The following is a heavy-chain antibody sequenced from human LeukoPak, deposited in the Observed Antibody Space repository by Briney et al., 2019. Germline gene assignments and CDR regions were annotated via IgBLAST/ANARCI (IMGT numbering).Heavy chain of an antibody. Sequence: GRSLRLSCAASGFTFSSYGMHWVRQAPGKGLEWVAVISYDGSNKYYADSVKGRFTISRDNSKNTLCLQMNSLRAEDTAVYYCAKDGGYCGGDCYPLDYWGQGTLVTVSS. CDR3: AKDGGYCGGDCYPLDY. CDR2: ISYDGSNK. CDR1: GFTFSSYG. J-gene: IGHJ4*02. D-gene: IGHD2-21*02. V-gene: IGHV3-30*18.